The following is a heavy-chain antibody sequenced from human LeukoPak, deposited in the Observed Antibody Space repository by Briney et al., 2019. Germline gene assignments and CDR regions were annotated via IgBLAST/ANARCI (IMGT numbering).Heavy chain of an antibody. V-gene: IGHV3-33*01. D-gene: IGHD3-3*01. CDR1: GFTFSSYG. CDR3: ARDYDFWSGYPNWFDP. J-gene: IGHJ5*02. Sequence: GGSLRLSCAASGFTFSSYGIHWVRQAPGKGLEWVAVIWYDGSNKYYADSVKGRFTISGDNSKNTLYQKMNSLRAEDTAVYYCARDYDFWSGYPNWFDPWGQGTLVTVSS. CDR2: IWYDGSNK.